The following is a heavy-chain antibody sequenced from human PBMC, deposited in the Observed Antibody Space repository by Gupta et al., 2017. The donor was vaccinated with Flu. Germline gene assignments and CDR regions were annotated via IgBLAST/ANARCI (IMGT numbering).Heavy chain of an antibody. V-gene: IGHV3-11*01. CDR2: ISSSSSTI. J-gene: IGHJ6*02. CDR1: DYY. D-gene: IGHD2-2*01. CDR3: ARDTVYRDGMDV. Sequence: DYYMSWIRQAPGKGLEWVSYISSSSSTIYYADSVKGRFTISRDNAKNSLYLQIKSLRAEDSAVYYCARDTVYRDGMDVWGHGTTVTVSS.